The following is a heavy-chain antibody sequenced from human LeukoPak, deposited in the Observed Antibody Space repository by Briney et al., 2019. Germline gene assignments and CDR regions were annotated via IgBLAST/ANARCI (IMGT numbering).Heavy chain of an antibody. J-gene: IGHJ6*03. V-gene: IGHV3-66*01. CDR1: GFTVSSNY. CDR3: ARGRMVRGGFYYYYYMDV. CDR2: IYSGGST. D-gene: IGHD3-10*01. Sequence: GGSLRLSCAASGFTVSSNYMSWVRQAPGKGLEWVSVIYSGGSTYYADSVKGRFTISRDNSKNTLYLQMNSLRAEDTAVYYCARGRMVRGGFYYYYYMDVWGKGTTVTVSS.